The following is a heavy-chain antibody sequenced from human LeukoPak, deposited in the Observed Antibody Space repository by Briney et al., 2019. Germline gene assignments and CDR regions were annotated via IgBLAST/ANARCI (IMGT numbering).Heavy chain of an antibody. CDR3: AKGRDSSSWLDYFDY. Sequence: PGGSLRLSCAASGFTFSSYGMHWVRQAPGKGLEWVAVIPYDGSNKYYADSVKGRFTISRDNSKNTLYLQMNSLRAEDTAVYYCAKGRDSSSWLDYFDYWGQGTLVTVSS. D-gene: IGHD6-13*01. CDR1: GFTFSSYG. V-gene: IGHV3-30*18. J-gene: IGHJ4*02. CDR2: IPYDGSNK.